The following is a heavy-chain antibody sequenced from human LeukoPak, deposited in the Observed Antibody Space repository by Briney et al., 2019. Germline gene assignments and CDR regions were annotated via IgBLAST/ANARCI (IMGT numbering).Heavy chain of an antibody. D-gene: IGHD6-19*01. Sequence: QTGGSLRLSCAASGFTVSNNYMSWVRQAPGKGLEWVSVIYSGGSTYYADSVKGRFTISRDSSKNTLYLQMNSLRAEDTALYYCARDRSGWIDYWGQGTLVTVSS. CDR3: ARDRSGWIDY. J-gene: IGHJ4*02. CDR2: IYSGGST. CDR1: GFTVSNNY. V-gene: IGHV3-66*01.